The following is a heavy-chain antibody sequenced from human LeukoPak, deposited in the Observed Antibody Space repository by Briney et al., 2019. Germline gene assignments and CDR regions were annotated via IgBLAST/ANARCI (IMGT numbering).Heavy chain of an antibody. Sequence: GGSLRLSCVASGFTFSTYAMTWVRQAPGKGLEWVSVISGSGGSTYYADSVKGRFTISRDNSKNTLYLQMNSLRAEDTAVYYCAKGFVVTAALVDWGQGTLVTVSS. CDR2: ISGSGGST. D-gene: IGHD2-21*02. J-gene: IGHJ4*02. CDR3: AKGFVVTAALVD. V-gene: IGHV3-23*01. CDR1: GFTFSTYA.